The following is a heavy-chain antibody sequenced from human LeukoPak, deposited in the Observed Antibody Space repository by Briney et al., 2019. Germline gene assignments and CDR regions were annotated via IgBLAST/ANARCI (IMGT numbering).Heavy chain of an antibody. J-gene: IGHJ4*02. D-gene: IGHD2-2*01. CDR3: AHGTMYQLDY. V-gene: IGHV3-30*03. CDR2: ISYDGSNK. Sequence: GGSLRLSCAASGFTFSSYGMHWVRQAPGKGLEWVAVISYDGSNKYYADSVKGRFTISRDNSKNTLYLQMNSLRAEDTAVYYCAHGTMYQLDYWGQGTLVTVSS. CDR1: GFTFSSYG.